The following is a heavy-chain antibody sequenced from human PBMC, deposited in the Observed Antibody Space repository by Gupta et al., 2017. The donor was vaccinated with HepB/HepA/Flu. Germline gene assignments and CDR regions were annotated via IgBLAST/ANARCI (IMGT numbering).Heavy chain of an antibody. D-gene: IGHD6-19*01. Sequence: WRWVRHRPGKGLEWIGDIYYSGSTNYNPSLKSRVTISVDTSKNQFSLKLSSVTAADTAVYYCARVYSSGWYAWGIDYWGQGTLVTVSS. J-gene: IGHJ4*02. CDR3: ARVYSSGWYAWGIDY. V-gene: IGHV4-59*08. CDR2: IYYSGST.